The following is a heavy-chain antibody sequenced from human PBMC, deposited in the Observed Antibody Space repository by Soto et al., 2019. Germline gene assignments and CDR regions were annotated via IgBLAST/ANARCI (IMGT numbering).Heavy chain of an antibody. CDR1: GGSISSYY. J-gene: IGHJ5*02. Sequence: PSETLSLTCTVSGGSISSYYWSWIRQPAGKGLQWIGRIYTSGSTNYDPSLKSRVTMSVDTSKNQFSLKLSSVTAADTAVYYCARDRGCSSISCYNNWFDPWGKGPLVTVSS. CDR3: ARDRGCSSISCYNNWFDP. CDR2: IYTSGST. V-gene: IGHV4-4*07. D-gene: IGHD2-2*02.